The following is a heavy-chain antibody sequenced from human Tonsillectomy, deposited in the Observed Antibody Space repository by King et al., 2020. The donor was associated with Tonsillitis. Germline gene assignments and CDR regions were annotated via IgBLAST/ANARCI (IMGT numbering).Heavy chain of an antibody. CDR1: GFTLDNYA. J-gene: IGHJ4*02. Sequence: VQLVESGGGVVQPGMSLRLSCTASGFTLDNYALHWVRQTPGKGLEWVSAISHDGSSKYYADAVKGRFTISRDNSEKTVYLHMNGLRADDTSLFYCARVAVPRAILGHFDLWGQGTLVTVSS. CDR3: ARVAVPRAILGHFDL. V-gene: IGHV3-30-3*01. CDR2: ISHDGSSK. D-gene: IGHD2-2*02.